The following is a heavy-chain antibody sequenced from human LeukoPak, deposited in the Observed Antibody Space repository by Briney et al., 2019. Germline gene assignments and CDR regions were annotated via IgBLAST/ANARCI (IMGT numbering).Heavy chain of an antibody. CDR3: ARAKWSRGQNGWYEIDY. J-gene: IGHJ4*02. D-gene: IGHD6-19*01. V-gene: IGHV3-66*01. CDR2: IYSGGST. Sequence: PGGSLRLSCAASGFTVSSNYMSWVRQAPGKGLEWVSVIYSGGSTYYADSVKGRFTISRDNSKNTLYLQMNSLRAEDTAVYYCARAKWSRGQNGWYEIDYWGQGTLVTVSS. CDR1: GFTVSSNY.